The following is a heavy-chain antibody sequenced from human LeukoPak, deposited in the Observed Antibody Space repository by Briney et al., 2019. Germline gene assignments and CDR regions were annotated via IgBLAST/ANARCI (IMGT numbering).Heavy chain of an antibody. D-gene: IGHD3-9*01. J-gene: IGHJ5*02. V-gene: IGHV3-7*01. CDR3: AREGSGYYDILTGLNWFDP. CDR1: GFTFGDYA. Sequence: GGSLRLSCTASGFTFGDYAMSWVRQAPGKGLEWVANIKQDGSEKYYVDSVKGRFTISRDNAKNSLYLQMNSLRAEDTAVYYCAREGSGYYDILTGLNWFDPWGQGTLVTVSS. CDR2: IKQDGSEK.